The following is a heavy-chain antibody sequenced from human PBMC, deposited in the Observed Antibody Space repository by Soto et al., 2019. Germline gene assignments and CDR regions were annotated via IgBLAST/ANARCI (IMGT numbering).Heavy chain of an antibody. CDR3: ARDRRAGVAGTHYWFDP. D-gene: IGHD6-19*01. V-gene: IGHV3-11*05. Sequence: QVQLVESGGGLVKPGGSLRLSCAASGFTFSDYYMSWIRQAPGKGLEWVSYISSSSSYTNYADSVKGRFTISRDNAKSSRVLQMNSLRAEDTAVYYCARDRRAGVAGTHYWFDPWGQGTLVTVSS. CDR1: GFTFSDYY. CDR2: ISSSSSYT. J-gene: IGHJ5*02.